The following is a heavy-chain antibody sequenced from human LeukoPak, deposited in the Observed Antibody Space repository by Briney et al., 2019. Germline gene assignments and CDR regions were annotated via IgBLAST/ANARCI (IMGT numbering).Heavy chain of an antibody. Sequence: GGSLRLSCAASGFTFSSYAMSWVRQAPGKGLEWVSAISGSGGSTYYADSVKGRFTISRDNSKNTLYLQMDSLRAEDTAVYYCAKEKEIYYYDSGGYYDYWGQGTLVTVSS. CDR3: AKEKEIYYYDSGGYYDY. V-gene: IGHV3-23*01. CDR1: GFTFSSYA. CDR2: ISGSGGST. D-gene: IGHD3-22*01. J-gene: IGHJ4*02.